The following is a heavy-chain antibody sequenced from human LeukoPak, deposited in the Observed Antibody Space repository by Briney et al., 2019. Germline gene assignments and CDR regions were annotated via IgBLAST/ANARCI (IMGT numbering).Heavy chain of an antibody. D-gene: IGHD6-13*01. Sequence: ASVKVSCKASGYTFTDYFIQWVRQAPGQGLEWMGWTIPKSGVTHYAQKFQGRVTMTRDTSISTAYVELSRLTSDDTAVYYCARETAAAGNYWFGPWGQGTLVTVSS. CDR2: TIPKSGVT. V-gene: IGHV1-2*02. CDR3: ARETAAAGNYWFGP. J-gene: IGHJ5*02. CDR1: GYTFTDYF.